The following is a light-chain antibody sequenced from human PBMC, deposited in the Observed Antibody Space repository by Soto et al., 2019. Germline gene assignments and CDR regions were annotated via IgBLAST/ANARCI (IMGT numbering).Light chain of an antibody. Sequence: DIQMTQSPSSLSASVGDRVTITCRASQSISTFLNWYQQKPGKAPKLLIYAASSLQSGVPSRFSGSGSGADFTLNIGGLQPEDCATYYCQQSYSTPRTFGQGTKVDVK. CDR1: QSISTF. CDR3: QQSYSTPRT. V-gene: IGKV1-39*01. CDR2: AAS. J-gene: IGKJ1*01.